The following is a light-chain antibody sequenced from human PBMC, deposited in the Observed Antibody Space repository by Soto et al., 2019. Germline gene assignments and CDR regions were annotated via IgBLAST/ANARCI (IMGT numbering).Light chain of an antibody. V-gene: IGKV1-39*01. CDR1: QSVSKW. Sequence: EIQMTQSPSSLAASVGDRVTITCRASQSVSKWLDWYQQKPGKPPTLLIYAVSRLQSGVPSRFSGSGSGTDFTLTINSLQPDEFATYFCQQCYSGPQTFGQGTKVEIK. CDR3: QQCYSGPQT. CDR2: AVS. J-gene: IGKJ1*01.